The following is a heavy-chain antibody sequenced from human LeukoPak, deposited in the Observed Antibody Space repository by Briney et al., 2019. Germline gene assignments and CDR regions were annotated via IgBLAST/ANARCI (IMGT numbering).Heavy chain of an antibody. CDR2: IYDAGST. V-gene: IGHV3-53*01. D-gene: IGHD6-19*01. CDR1: GFTVSSSY. Sequence: GGFLRVSCAASGFTVSSSYMSWVRQAPGKGLEWVSVIYDAGSTYYADSVKGRFTISRDNSKNTLYLQMNSLRAEDTAVYYCAKDAVAMRYFDYWGQGTLVTVSS. CDR3: AKDAVAMRYFDY. J-gene: IGHJ4*02.